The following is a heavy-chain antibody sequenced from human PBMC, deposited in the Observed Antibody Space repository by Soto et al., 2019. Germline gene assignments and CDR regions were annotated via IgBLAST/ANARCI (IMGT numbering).Heavy chain of an antibody. J-gene: IGHJ3*01. CDR1: GYTFTSYY. CDR3: TRSIITTAGTDAFDL. D-gene: IGHD6-13*01. V-gene: IGHV1-46*03. CDR2: ISPSSGGT. Sequence: QAQLVQSGAEVMKPGASMRVSCKVCGYTFTSYYIHWVRQAPGHGPEWMGMISPSSGGTDYAQKFHGRVTMTRDTSTSTVYMELSILRSEDTAVYYCTRSIITTAGTDAFDLWGQGTLVTVSS.